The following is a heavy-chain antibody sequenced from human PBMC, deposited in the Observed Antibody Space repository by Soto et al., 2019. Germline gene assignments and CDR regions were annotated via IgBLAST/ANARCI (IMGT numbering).Heavy chain of an antibody. CDR3: ARGLGYYDSSGPTEYFQH. CDR1: GGTFSSYA. D-gene: IGHD3-22*01. Sequence: ASVKVSCKASGGTFSSYAISWVRQAPGQGLEWMGGIIPIFGTANYAQKFQGRVTITADESTSTAYMELSSLRSEDTAVYYCARGLGYYDSSGPTEYFQHWGQGTLVTVSS. V-gene: IGHV1-69*13. J-gene: IGHJ1*01. CDR2: IIPIFGTA.